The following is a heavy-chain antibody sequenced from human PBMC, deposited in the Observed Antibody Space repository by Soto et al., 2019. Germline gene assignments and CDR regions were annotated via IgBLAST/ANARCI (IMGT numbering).Heavy chain of an antibody. J-gene: IGHJ4*02. Sequence: QVQLVQSGAEVKKAGASVKVSCKASGYTFSSYGISWVRQAPGQGLEWMGWISAYNVNTNYAQKFQGRVTMTTDTSTSTGFMELRSLRSDDTAVYYWARALAATAMSYFDYWGQGTLVTVSS. D-gene: IGHD6-13*01. CDR3: ARALAATAMSYFDY. CDR2: ISAYNVNT. V-gene: IGHV1-18*01. CDR1: GYTFSSYG.